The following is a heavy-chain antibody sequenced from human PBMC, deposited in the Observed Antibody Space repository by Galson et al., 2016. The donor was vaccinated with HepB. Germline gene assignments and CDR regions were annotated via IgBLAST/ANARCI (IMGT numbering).Heavy chain of an antibody. V-gene: IGHV4-34*01. J-gene: IGHJ5*02. Sequence: SETLSLTCAVYGGSFRNSYWTWIRQSPEKGLEWIGDINESGGSNYNPSSDSPVTISLDTAKNQFSLNMYSVTAADTGVYYCARAKRPPRSSSFGYSWFAPWGQGTPVIVSS. CDR3: ARAKRPPRSSSFGYSWFAP. CDR1: GGSFRNSY. D-gene: IGHD3-3*01. CDR2: INESGGS.